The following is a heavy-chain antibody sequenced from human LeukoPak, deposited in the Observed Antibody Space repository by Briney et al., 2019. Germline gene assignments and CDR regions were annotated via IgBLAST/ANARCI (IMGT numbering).Heavy chain of an antibody. CDR1: GFTFSSYA. CDR2: ISGSGGST. CDR3: ARDLHYYVAMDV. J-gene: IGHJ6*02. Sequence: GASLRLSCAASGFTFSSYAMSWVRQAPGKGLEWVSAISGSGGSTYYADSVKGRFVISRDNFGGMVFLQLNSLRVEDTALYYCARDLHYYVAMDVWGQGTTVTVSS. D-gene: IGHD3-10*02. V-gene: IGHV3-23*01.